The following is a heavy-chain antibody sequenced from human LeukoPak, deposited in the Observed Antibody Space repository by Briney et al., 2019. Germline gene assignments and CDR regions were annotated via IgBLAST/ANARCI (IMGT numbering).Heavy chain of an antibody. Sequence: PSQTLSLTCTVSGGSISSGDYYWSWIRQPPGKGLEWIGYIYYSGSTYYNPSLKSRVSISVDTSKNQFSLKLSSVTAADTAVYYCARGNRPSYCSSPSCSKSYYFHYWGQGTLVTVSS. D-gene: IGHD2-2*01. CDR3: ARGNRPSYCSSPSCSKSYYFHY. CDR1: GGSISSGDYY. J-gene: IGHJ4*02. CDR2: IYYSGST. V-gene: IGHV4-30-4*01.